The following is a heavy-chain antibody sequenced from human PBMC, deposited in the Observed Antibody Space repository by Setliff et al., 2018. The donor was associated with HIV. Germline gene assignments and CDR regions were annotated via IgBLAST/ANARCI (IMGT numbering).Heavy chain of an antibody. D-gene: IGHD2-2*01. CDR2: VYSGGST. J-gene: IGHJ4*02. CDR1: GFTVSSNY. CDR3: VRDSRRRQPRQSQPIDY. V-gene: IGHV3-53*01. Sequence: PGGSLRLSCAASGFTVSSNYMSWVRQAPGKGLEWVSVVYSGGSTYYADSVKGRFTISRDNAKNALYLQMNSLRVEDTAVYYCVRDSRRRQPRQSQPIDYWGQGTLVTVSS.